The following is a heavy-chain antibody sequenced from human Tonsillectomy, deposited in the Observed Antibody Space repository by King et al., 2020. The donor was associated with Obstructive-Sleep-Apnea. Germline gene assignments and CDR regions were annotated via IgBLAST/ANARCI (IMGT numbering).Heavy chain of an antibody. J-gene: IGHJ3*02. D-gene: IGHD2-15*01. V-gene: IGHV3-66*01. CDR3: ARGYCSGGSCVPRAFDI. Sequence: VQLVESGGDLGQPGGSLRLSCAASGFTVSSNVMSWVRQAPWRGLEWVSVIYSGGSTYYADSVKGRFTISRDNSKNTLYLQMNSLRAEDTAVYYCARGYCSGGSCVPRAFDIWGQGTMVTVSS. CDR2: IYSGGST. CDR1: GFTVSSNV.